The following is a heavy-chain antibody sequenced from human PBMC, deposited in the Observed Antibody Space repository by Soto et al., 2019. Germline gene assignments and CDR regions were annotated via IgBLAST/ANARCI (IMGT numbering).Heavy chain of an antibody. V-gene: IGHV1-46*01. D-gene: IGHD3-22*01. CDR2: INPGGGST. J-gene: IGHJ5*02. Sequence: ASVKVSCKSSGYTFITYYMHWVRQAPGQGLEWMGIINPGGGSTSYAQKFQGRVTMTRDTSTSTVYMELSSLRSEDTAVYYCARDYPYDSSAYPRYNCFDPWGQGTLVTVSS. CDR1: GYTFITYY. CDR3: ARDYPYDSSAYPRYNCFDP.